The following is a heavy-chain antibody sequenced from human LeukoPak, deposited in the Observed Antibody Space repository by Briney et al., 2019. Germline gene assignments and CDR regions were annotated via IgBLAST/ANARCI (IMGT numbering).Heavy chain of an antibody. D-gene: IGHD1-1*01. CDR1: GYRFTREW. J-gene: IGHJ1*01. CDR2: IYPGNSET. V-gene: IGHV5-51*01. Sequence: GESLKISCKGSGYRFTREWIGWVRQMPGSGLEWMGVIYPGNSETRYSPSFQGQVTMSVDKSINTAHLQWGGLKASDSAIYYCARLLSPTGTPAPDWGQSTQVTVSP. CDR3: ARLLSPTGTPAPD.